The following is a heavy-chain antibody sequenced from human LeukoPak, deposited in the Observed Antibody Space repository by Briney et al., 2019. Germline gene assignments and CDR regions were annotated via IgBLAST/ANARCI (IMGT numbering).Heavy chain of an antibody. CDR2: INHSGST. J-gene: IGHJ4*02. CDR3: ARGPYFDY. V-gene: IGHV4-34*01. Sequence: PSETLSLTCAVYGGSFSGYYWSWIRQPPGKGLEWIGEINHSGSTNYNPSLKSRVTISVDTPKSQFSLKLSSVTAADTAVYYCARGPYFDYCGQGTLVTVSS. CDR1: GGSFSGYY.